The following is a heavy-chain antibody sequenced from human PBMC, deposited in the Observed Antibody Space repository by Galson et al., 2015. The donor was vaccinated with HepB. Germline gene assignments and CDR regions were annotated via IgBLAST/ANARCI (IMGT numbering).Heavy chain of an antibody. Sequence: QSGAEVKKPGESLRISCTGSGYSFTSYWISWVRQMPGKGLEWMGRIDPSDSYTNYSPSFQGHVTISADKSISTAYLQWSSLKASDTAMYYCATPPDYYGSAVYGMDVWGQGTTVTVSS. D-gene: IGHD3-10*01. V-gene: IGHV5-10-1*01. J-gene: IGHJ6*02. CDR2: IDPSDSYT. CDR3: ATPPDYYGSAVYGMDV. CDR1: GYSFTSYW.